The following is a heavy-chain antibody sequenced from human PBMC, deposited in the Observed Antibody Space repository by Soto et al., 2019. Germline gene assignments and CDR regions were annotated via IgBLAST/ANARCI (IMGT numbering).Heavy chain of an antibody. J-gene: IGHJ4*02. CDR2: INSDSTTT. Sequence: DVHLVESGGGLVQPGGSLRLSCAVSGFPFSTYAMHWVRQAPGKGLEWISYINSDSTTTFHADSVKGRFTVSRDNAKNSQYLQMSSLRHEDTAVYYCARDLSHWGQGPLVTVSS. CDR3: ARDLSH. CDR1: GFPFSTYA. V-gene: IGHV3-48*02.